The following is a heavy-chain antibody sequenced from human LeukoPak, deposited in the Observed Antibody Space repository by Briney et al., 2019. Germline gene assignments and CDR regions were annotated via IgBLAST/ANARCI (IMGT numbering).Heavy chain of an antibody. CDR1: GLTFSDEY. CDR2: ISNTGSFI. J-gene: IGHJ4*02. Sequence: GGSLRLSCAASGLTFSDEYMSWIRQAPGKGLEWVSYISNTGSFISYADSVKGRFTISRDNAKNSLYLQMNSLRAEDTAVYYCARDFDYDFWSGYSVTPSMGYFDYWGQGTLVTVSS. V-gene: IGHV3-11*04. D-gene: IGHD3-3*01. CDR3: ARDFDYDFWSGYSVTPSMGYFDY.